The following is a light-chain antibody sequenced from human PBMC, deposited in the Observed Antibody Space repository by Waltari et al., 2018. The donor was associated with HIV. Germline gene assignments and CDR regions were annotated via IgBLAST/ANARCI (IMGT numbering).Light chain of an antibody. J-gene: IGKJ1*01. V-gene: IGKV3-15*01. CDR1: QRVNSN. Sequence: EIVMTQSPATLSVSAGERVTLSCRASQRVNSNLAWYQQKPGQAPRLLIYGASTRADGIPARFSGSGSGTEFTLTISSLQSEDFAVYYCQRYNNWPPAWTFGQGTKVEIK. CDR2: GAS. CDR3: QRYNNWPPAWT.